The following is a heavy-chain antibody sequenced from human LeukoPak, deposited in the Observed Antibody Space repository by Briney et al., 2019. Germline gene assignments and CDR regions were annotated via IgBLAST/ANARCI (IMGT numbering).Heavy chain of an antibody. J-gene: IGHJ4*02. CDR3: ARARYTGYDLNDY. V-gene: IGHV3-30*03. CDR2: ISYDGSNK. D-gene: IGHD5-12*01. Sequence: PGGSLRLSCAASGFTFSSYGMHWVRQAPGKGLEWVAVISYDGSNKYYADSVKGRFTISRDNPKNSLYLQMNSLRAEDTAVYYCARARYTGYDLNDYWGQGTLVTVSP. CDR1: GFTFSSYG.